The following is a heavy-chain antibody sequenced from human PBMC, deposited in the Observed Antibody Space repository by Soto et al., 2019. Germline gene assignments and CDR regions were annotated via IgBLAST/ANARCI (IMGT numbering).Heavy chain of an antibody. CDR2: IIPIFTTT. D-gene: IGHD6-13*01. CDR3: AREVAADGTFREDVFDI. J-gene: IGHJ3*02. CDR1: GGTFSNHA. Sequence: QVHLVQSGAEVKKPGSSVKVSCKAPGGTFSNHAINWVRQAPGQGLEWMGRIIPIFTTTNYAQKFQGRVSMHADESTTTAYMELSSLKHDDTAVYYCAREVAADGTFREDVFDIWGQGTLVTVSS. V-gene: IGHV1-69*12.